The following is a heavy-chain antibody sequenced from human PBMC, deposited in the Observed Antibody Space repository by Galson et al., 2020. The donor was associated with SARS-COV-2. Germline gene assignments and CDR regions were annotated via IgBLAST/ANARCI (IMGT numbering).Heavy chain of an antibody. Sequence: GESLKISCAAPGFTFTNAWMHWVRQAPGKGLEWVGRIKSKADGGTIDYAAPVRGRFTISRDDSKKTLYLQMSRLQTEDTAVYYCITGVNEGVLMVYWAFDVWGQGTMVTVSS. D-gene: IGHD2-8*01. CDR1: GFTFTNAW. J-gene: IGHJ3*01. V-gene: IGHV3-15*07. CDR2: IKSKADGGTI. CDR3: ITGVNEGVLMVYWAFDV.